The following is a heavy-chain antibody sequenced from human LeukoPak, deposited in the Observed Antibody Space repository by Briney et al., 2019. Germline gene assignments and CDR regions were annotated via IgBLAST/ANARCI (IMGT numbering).Heavy chain of an antibody. Sequence: GASVKVSCKASGGTFSSYAISWVRQAPGQGLEWMGGIIPIFGTANYAQKFQGRVTITADKSTSTAYMELSSLRSEDTAVYYCARDGVVVAATVINYYYYMDVWGKGTTVTVSS. D-gene: IGHD2-15*01. CDR1: GGTFSSYA. V-gene: IGHV1-69*06. CDR2: IIPIFGTA. J-gene: IGHJ6*03. CDR3: ARDGVVVAATVINYYYYMDV.